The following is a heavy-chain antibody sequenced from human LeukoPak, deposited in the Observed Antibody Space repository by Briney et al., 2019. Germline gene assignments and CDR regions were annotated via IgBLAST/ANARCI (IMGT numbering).Heavy chain of an antibody. D-gene: IGHD5-12*01. CDR3: WKATQTPAVATYDAFDI. Sequence: SETLSLTCTVSGGSISSYYWSWIRQPPGKGLEWIGEINHSGSTNYNPSLKSRVTISVDTSKNQFSLKLSSVTAADTAVYYCWKATQTPAVATYDAFDIWGQGTMVTVSS. J-gene: IGHJ3*02. V-gene: IGHV4-34*01. CDR2: INHSGST. CDR1: GGSISSYY.